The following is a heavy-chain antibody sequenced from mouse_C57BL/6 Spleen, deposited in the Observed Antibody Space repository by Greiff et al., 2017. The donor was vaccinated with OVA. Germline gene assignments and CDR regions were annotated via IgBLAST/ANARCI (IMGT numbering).Heavy chain of an antibody. CDR3: TTGSRSYYFDY. J-gene: IGHJ2*01. CDR1: GFNIKDYY. CDR2: IDPEDGDT. V-gene: IGHV14-1*01. Sequence: VQLQQSGAELVRPGASVELSCTASGFNIKDYYMHWVKQRPEQGLEWIGRIDPEDGDTEYAPKFQGKATMTADTSSNTAYLQLSSLTSEDTAVYYCTTGSRSYYFDYWGQGTTLTVSS.